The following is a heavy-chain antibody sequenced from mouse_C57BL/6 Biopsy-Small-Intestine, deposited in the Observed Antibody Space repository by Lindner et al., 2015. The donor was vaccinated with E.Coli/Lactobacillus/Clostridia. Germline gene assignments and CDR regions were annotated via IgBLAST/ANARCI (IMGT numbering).Heavy chain of an antibody. V-gene: IGHV5-17*01. J-gene: IGHJ2*01. CDR1: GFTFSDFG. D-gene: IGHD1-1*01. CDR3: ARDYAGSDY. CDR2: ISSGSSTI. Sequence: VQLQESGEDLVKPGGSLKLSCAASGFTFSDFGMHWVRQAPEKGLEWVAYISSGSSTIYYAGTVKGRFTISRDNAKNTLFLQMTSLRSEDTAMYYCARDYAGSDYWGQGTTLTVSS.